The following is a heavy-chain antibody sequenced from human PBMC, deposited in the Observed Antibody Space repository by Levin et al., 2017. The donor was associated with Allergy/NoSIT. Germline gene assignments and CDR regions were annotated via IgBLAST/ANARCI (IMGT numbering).Heavy chain of an antibody. J-gene: IGHJ4*02. V-gene: IGHV3-30*18. CDR1: GFSFSSYG. CDR2: LSYDGSNK. D-gene: IGHD6-13*01. CDR3: AKDPTAYSSTWYPEY. Sequence: GGSLRLSCAASGFSFSSYGMHWVRQAPGKGLEWLAFLSYDGSNKHHADSVKGRFTISRDNSKSTLYLQMNSLRPEDTAVYYCAKDPTAYSSTWYPEYWGQGTLVTVSS.